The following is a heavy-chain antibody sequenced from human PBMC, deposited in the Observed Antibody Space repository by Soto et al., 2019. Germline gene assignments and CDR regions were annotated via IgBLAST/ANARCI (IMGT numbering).Heavy chain of an antibody. V-gene: IGHV4-59*01. Sequence: SETLSLTCTVSGGSMSRYYWTWIRQPPGKGLEWIGNIHYTGSTNYNPSLKSRVTILLGTSTSQFSRKVSSVTAADTTVYYCARDLTISSTDGPLDPWGHGTLVTVSS. CDR3: ARDLTISSTDGPLDP. CDR2: IHYTGST. CDR1: GGSMSRYY. D-gene: IGHD1-1*01. J-gene: IGHJ5*02.